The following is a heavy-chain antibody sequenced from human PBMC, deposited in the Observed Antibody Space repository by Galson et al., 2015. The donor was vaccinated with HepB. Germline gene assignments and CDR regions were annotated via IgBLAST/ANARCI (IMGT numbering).Heavy chain of an antibody. CDR2: INAGNGNT. V-gene: IGHV1-3*01. D-gene: IGHD1-26*01. CDR3: AREVVGATPFDY. Sequence: VKVSCKASGYTFTSYATHWVRQAPGQRLEWMGWINAGNGNTKYSQKFQGRVTITRDTSASTAYMELSSLRSEDTAVYYCAREVVGATPFDYWGQGTLVTVSS. CDR1: GYTFTSYA. J-gene: IGHJ4*02.